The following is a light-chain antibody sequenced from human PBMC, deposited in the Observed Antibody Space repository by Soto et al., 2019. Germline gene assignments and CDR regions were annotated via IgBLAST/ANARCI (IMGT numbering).Light chain of an antibody. Sequence: EIVMTQSPTILSVSPGERATLSCRASQSVSSNLAWYQQKLGQAPRLLIYDASTRATGIPARFSGSGSGTEFTLTISSLQSEDFAVYYCQKYNNWPFTFGQGTRLEIK. CDR2: DAS. J-gene: IGKJ5*01. CDR3: QKYNNWPFT. V-gene: IGKV3-15*01. CDR1: QSVSSN.